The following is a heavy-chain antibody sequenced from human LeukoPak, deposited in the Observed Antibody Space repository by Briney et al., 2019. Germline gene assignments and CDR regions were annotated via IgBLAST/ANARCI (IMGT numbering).Heavy chain of an antibody. D-gene: IGHD2-15*01. J-gene: IGHJ4*02. CDR1: GYTLTELS. V-gene: IGHV1-24*01. CDR2: FDPEDGET. CDR3: ARDEGYCSGGSCYDDY. Sequence: ASVKVSCKVSGYTLTELSMHWVRQAPGKGLEWMGGFDPEDGETIYAQKFQGRVTMTRDTSISTAYMELSRLRSDDTAVNYCARDEGYCSGGSCYDDYWGQGTLVTVSS.